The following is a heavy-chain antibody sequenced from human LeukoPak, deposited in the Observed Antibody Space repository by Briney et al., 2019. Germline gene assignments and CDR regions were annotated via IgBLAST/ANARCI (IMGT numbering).Heavy chain of an antibody. Sequence: GGSLRLSCAASGFTFSNAWMSWVRQAPGKGLEWVGRIKSKTDGGTTDYAAPVKGRFTISRDDSKNTLYLQMNSLKTEDTAVYYCTTNVVPAAKFYYYYMDVWGKGTTVTVSS. CDR3: TTNVVPAAKFYYYYMDV. V-gene: IGHV3-15*01. CDR1: GFTFSNAW. D-gene: IGHD2-2*01. CDR2: IKSKTDGGTT. J-gene: IGHJ6*03.